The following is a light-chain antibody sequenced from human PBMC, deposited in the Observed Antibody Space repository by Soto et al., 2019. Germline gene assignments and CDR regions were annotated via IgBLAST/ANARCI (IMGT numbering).Light chain of an antibody. CDR1: QSISSW. J-gene: IGKJ1*01. CDR2: KAS. CDR3: LQDDSYPRT. Sequence: DIQITQSPSTLSASVGDRVTITCRASQSISSWLAWYQQKPGKAPKLLIYKASSLESGVPSRFSGSGSGTDFTLTISSLQPEDFATYYCLQDDSYPRTFGQGTKVDIK. V-gene: IGKV1-5*03.